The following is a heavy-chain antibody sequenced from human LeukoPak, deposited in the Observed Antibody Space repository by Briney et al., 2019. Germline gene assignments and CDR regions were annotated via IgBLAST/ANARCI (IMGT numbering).Heavy chain of an antibody. CDR3: ARDPPDGYYYYRDY. D-gene: IGHD3-22*01. V-gene: IGHV3-21*01. J-gene: IGHJ4*02. CDR1: GFTFSSYS. Sequence: PGGSLRLSCAASGFTFSSYSMNWVRQAPGKGLEWVSSISSSSSYIYYADSVKGRFTISRDNAKNSLYLQMNSLRAEDTAVYYCARDPPDGYYYYRDYWGQGILVTVSS. CDR2: ISSSSSYI.